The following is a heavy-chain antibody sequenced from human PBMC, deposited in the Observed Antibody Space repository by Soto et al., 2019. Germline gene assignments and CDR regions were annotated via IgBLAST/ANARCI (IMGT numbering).Heavy chain of an antibody. CDR1: GYTLPNYS. J-gene: IGHJ4*02. CDR2: INPGSGYT. V-gene: IGHV1-3*01. Sequence: QVQFVQSGAEVKKPGASVRLSCKPSGYTLPNYSIQWVRQAAGQGLQWLGWINPGSGYTEYSQRFHGRVTLSRDNSASTFYMDLTSLTSEDTAVYFCTRDLNGGNPFDYWGQGTLVTVSS. CDR3: TRDLNGGNPFDY. D-gene: IGHD2-8*01.